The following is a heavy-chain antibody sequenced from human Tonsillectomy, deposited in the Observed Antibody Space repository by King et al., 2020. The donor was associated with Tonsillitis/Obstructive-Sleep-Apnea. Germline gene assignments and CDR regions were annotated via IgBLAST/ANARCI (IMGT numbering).Heavy chain of an antibody. J-gene: IGHJ6*03. Sequence: VQLVESGGGLVQPGGSLRLSCVASGFTFSNFWMTWVRQAPGKWLEWVANIKQYGSVKYYVDSVKGRFTISRDNAKNSLYLQMNSLRVEDMAVYFCARDRVDRSGYPYYMDVWGKGTTVTVSS. CDR2: IKQYGSVK. D-gene: IGHD6-19*01. CDR3: ARDRVDRSGYPYYMDV. V-gene: IGHV3-7*04. CDR1: GFTFSNFW.